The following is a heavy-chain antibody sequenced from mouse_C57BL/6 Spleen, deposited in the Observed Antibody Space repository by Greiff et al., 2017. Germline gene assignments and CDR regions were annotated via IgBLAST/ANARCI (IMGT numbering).Heavy chain of an antibody. D-gene: IGHD1-1*01. CDR2: IDPSDSYT. J-gene: IGHJ1*03. CDR3: ARSGYGSSVFV. V-gene: IGHV1-69*01. CDR1: GYTFTSYW. Sequence: QVQLQQPGAELVMPGASVKLSCKASGYTFTSYWMHWVKQRPGQGLEWIGEIDPSDSYTNYNQKFKGKSTLTVDKSSSTAYMQLSSLTSEDSAVYYCARSGYGSSVFVWGTGTTVTVSS.